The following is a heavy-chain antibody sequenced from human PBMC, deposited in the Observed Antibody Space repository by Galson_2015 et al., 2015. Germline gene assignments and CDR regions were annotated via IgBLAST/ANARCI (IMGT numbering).Heavy chain of an antibody. V-gene: IGHV1-3*01. D-gene: IGHD3-22*01. CDR1: GYTFTSYA. CDR3: ARAYTYYYDSSGSGIPYYFDY. CDR2: INAGNGNT. Sequence: SVKVSCKASGYTFTSYAMHWVRQAPGQRLEWMGWINAGNGNTKYSQKFQGRVTITRDTSASTAYMELSSLRSEDTAVYYCARAYTYYYDSSGSGIPYYFDYWGQGTLATVSS. J-gene: IGHJ4*02.